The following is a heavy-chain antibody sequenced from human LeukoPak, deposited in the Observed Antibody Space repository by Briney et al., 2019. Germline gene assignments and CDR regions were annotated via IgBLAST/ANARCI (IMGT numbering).Heavy chain of an antibody. CDR1: GFTFSNYA. CDR2: ITSGGGTT. CDR3: ARDPPRAAWVFDY. V-gene: IGHV3-23*01. Sequence: GGSLRLSCAASGFTFSNYAMSWVRQAAGKALGWVSAITSGGGTTYYAGSVKGRFTISRDNSKNTLYLQMNSLRAEDTAVYYCARDPPRAAWVFDYWGQGTLVSVSS. D-gene: IGHD6-25*01. J-gene: IGHJ4*02.